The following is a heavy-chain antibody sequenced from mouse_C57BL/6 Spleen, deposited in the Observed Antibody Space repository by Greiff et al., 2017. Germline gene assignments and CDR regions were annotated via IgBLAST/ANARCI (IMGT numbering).Heavy chain of an antibody. D-gene: IGHD5-5*01. V-gene: IGHV1-18*01. CDR1: GYSFTDYN. CDR2: INPNNGGT. CDR3: ARSLPHYWYFDV. J-gene: IGHJ1*03. Sequence: EVQLQQSGPELVKPGASVKIPCKASGYSFTDYNMDWVKQSHGKSLEWIGDINPNNGGTIYNQKFKGKATLTVDKSSSPAYMELRSLTSEDTAVYYCARSLPHYWYFDVWGTGTTVTVSS.